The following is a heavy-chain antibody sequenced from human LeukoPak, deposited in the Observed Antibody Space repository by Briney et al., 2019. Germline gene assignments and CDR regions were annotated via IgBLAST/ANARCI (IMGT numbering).Heavy chain of an antibody. CDR3: ARRNDFRDYVSLD. J-gene: IGHJ4*02. CDR1: GFTFSSYS. D-gene: IGHD4-17*01. CDR2: ISSSSSYI. Sequence: GGSLRLSCAASGFTFSSYSMNWVRQAPGKGLEWVSSISSSSSYIYYADSVKGRFTISRDNAKNSLYLQMNSLRAEDTAVYYCARRNDFRDYVSLDWGQGTLVTGSS. V-gene: IGHV3-21*01.